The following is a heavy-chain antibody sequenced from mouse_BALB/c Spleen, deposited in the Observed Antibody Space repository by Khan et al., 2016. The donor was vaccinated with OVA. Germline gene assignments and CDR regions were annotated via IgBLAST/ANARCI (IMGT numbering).Heavy chain of an antibody. J-gene: IGHJ3*01. CDR2: INPSNGYT. CDR1: GYTFTSYT. CDR3: VRDGAYHRNDGWFAY. V-gene: IGHV1-4*01. D-gene: IGHD2-14*01. Sequence: QVQLKESGAELARPGASVKMSCKASGYTFTSYTIHWIKKRPGQGLEWIGYINPSNGYTNYNQKFKDKATLTTDKSSTTAYLQLSSLTSDDSAVYNCVRDGAYHRNDGWFAYWCQGTLCTVSA.